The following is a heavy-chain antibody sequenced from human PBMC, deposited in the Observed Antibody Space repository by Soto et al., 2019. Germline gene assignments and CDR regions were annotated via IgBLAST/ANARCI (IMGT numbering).Heavy chain of an antibody. J-gene: IGHJ4*02. CDR3: ARGSIAVAWLYFDY. D-gene: IGHD6-19*01. CDR1: GVTFSIYS. Sequence: GASVKVSSKASGVTFSIYSISCVQQPPGQGHEWMGGIIPIFGTANYAQKFQGRVTITADESTSTAYMELSSLRSEDTAVYYCARGSIAVAWLYFDYWGQGTLVTSPQ. V-gene: IGHV1-69*13. CDR2: IIPIFGTA.